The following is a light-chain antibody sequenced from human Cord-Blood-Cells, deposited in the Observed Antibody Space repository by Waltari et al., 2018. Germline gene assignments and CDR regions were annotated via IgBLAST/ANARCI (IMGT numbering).Light chain of an antibody. CDR3: AAGDDSLSGV. J-gene: IGLJ3*02. CDR1: SSNIGSNY. Sequence: QSVLTQPPSASGTPGQRVTISCSGSSSNIGSNYVYWYPQLPGTAPKLLIHRNNQRPSGVPDRFSGSKSGTSASLAISGLRSEDEADYYCAAGDDSLSGVFGGGTKLTVL. CDR2: RNN. V-gene: IGLV1-47*01.